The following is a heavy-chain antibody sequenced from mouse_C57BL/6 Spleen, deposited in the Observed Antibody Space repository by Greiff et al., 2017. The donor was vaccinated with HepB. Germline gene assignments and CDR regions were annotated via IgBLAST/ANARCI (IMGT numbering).Heavy chain of an antibody. Sequence: EVQLQQSGPELVKPGASVKISCKASGYSFTGYYMNWVKQSPEKSLEWIGEINPSTGGTTYNQKFKAKATLTVDKSSSTAYMQLKSLTSEDSAVYYCARGAGLGRGFAYWGQGTLVTVSA. D-gene: IGHD4-1*01. V-gene: IGHV1-42*01. J-gene: IGHJ3*01. CDR2: INPSTGGT. CDR1: GYSFTGYY. CDR3: ARGAGLGRGFAY.